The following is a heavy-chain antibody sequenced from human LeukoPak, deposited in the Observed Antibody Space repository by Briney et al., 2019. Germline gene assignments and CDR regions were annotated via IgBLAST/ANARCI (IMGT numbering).Heavy chain of an antibody. V-gene: IGHV3-73*01. CDR1: GFTFSGSA. CDR2: IRSKGNSYAT. J-gene: IGHJ4*02. Sequence: GGSLRLSCAASGFTFSGSAMHWVRQASGKGLEWVGRIRSKGNSYATAYAASVKGRFTISRDNSKNTAYPQMNSLKTEDTAVYYCTRRDYYDSSGYYDYWGQGTLVTVSS. CDR3: TRRDYYDSSGYYDY. D-gene: IGHD3-22*01.